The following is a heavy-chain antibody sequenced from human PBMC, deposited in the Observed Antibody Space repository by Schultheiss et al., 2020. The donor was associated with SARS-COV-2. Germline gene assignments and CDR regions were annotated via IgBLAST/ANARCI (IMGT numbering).Heavy chain of an antibody. J-gene: IGHJ4*02. CDR3: ARGPHVVVVAATRNHVHHFDY. Sequence: GGSLRLSCAASGFTFSSYWMSWVRQAPGKGLEWVANIKQDGSEKYYVDSVKGRFTISRDNAKNSLYLQMNSLRAEDTAVYYCARGPHVVVVAATRNHVHHFDYWGQGTLVTVSS. V-gene: IGHV3-7*01. D-gene: IGHD2-15*01. CDR1: GFTFSSYW. CDR2: IKQDGSEK.